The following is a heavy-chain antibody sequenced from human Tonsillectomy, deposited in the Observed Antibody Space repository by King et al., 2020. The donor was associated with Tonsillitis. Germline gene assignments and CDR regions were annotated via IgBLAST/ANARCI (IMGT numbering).Heavy chain of an antibody. CDR3: TIEDGPYYYDSSGYYSDAFDI. CDR2: IRSKAYGGTT. D-gene: IGHD3-22*01. Sequence: VQLVESGGGLVQPGRSLRLSCTASGFTLGDYAMSWFRQAPGKGLEWVGFIRSKAYGGTTEYAASVKGRFTISRDDSKSIAYLQMNSLKTEDTAVYYCTIEDGPYYYDSSGYYSDAFDIWGQGTMGTVSS. V-gene: IGHV3-49*03. CDR1: GFTLGDYA. J-gene: IGHJ3*02.